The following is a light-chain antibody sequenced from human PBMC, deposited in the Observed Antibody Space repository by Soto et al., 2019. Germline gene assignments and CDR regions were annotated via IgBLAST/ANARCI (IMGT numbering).Light chain of an antibody. CDR2: DVT. Sequence: QAVVTQPASVSGSPGQSISISCIGTSSDVGAFNYVSWYQHHPGKAPQLIIYDVTSRPSGVSNRFSASKSGNTVSLTISGLQAEDEADYYCSSYTTRNTEVFGTGTKLTVL. V-gene: IGLV2-14*03. CDR3: SSYTTRNTEV. CDR1: SSDVGAFNY. J-gene: IGLJ1*01.